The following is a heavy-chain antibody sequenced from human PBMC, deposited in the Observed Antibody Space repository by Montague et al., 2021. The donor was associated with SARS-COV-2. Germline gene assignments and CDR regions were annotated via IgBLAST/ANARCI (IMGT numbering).Heavy chain of an antibody. CDR3: ARESGSPTYYFYYGVDV. CDR2: IYTSGST. D-gene: IGHD1-26*01. CDR1: GGSISSGNYY. Sequence: TLSLTCTVSGGSISSGNYYWSWIRQPAGKGLEWIGHIYTSGSTNYNPSLKSRVTISVHKSNNQFSLKLSSVTAADTAVYYCARESGSPTYYFYYGVDVWGQGTTVTVSS. J-gene: IGHJ6*02. V-gene: IGHV4-61*09.